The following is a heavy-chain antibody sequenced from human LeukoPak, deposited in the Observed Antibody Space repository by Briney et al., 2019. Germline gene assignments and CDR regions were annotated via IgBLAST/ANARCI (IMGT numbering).Heavy chain of an antibody. V-gene: IGHV1-24*01. J-gene: IGHJ4*02. CDR3: ATDPIYSGYAFRFDY. D-gene: IGHD5-12*01. Sequence: ASVKVSCKVSGYTLTELSMHWVRQAPGKGLEWMGGFDPEDGETIYAQKFQGKVTMTEDTSTDTAYMELSSLRSEDTAVYYCATDPIYSGYAFRFDYWGQGTLVTVSS. CDR1: GYTLTELS. CDR2: FDPEDGET.